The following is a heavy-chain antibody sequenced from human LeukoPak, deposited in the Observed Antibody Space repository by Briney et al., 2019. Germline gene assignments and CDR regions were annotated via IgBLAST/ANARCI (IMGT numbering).Heavy chain of an antibody. CDR2: IWYDGSNK. J-gene: IGHJ4*02. V-gene: IGHV3-33*01. Sequence: GGSLRLSCAASGFTFSSYGMHWVRQAPGKGLEWVAVIWYDGSNKYYADSVKGRFTISRDNSKNTLYLQMNSLRAEDTAVYYCARAAAAGTYFDYWGQGTLVTVSS. CDR1: GFTFSSYG. D-gene: IGHD6-13*01. CDR3: ARAAAAGTYFDY.